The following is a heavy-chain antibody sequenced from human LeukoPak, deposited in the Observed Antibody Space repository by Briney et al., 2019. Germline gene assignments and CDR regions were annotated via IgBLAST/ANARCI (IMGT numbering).Heavy chain of an antibody. J-gene: IGHJ4*02. V-gene: IGHV4-30-4*07. Sequence: SQTLSLTCAVSGGSISSGGYSWSWIRQPPGKGLEWIGYIYYSGSTNYNPSLKSRVTISVDTSKNQFSLKLSSVTAADTAVYYCARGGGSYSRGLGYWGQGTLVTVSS. CDR3: ARGGGSYSRGLGY. CDR1: GGSISSGGYS. CDR2: IYYSGST. D-gene: IGHD1-26*01.